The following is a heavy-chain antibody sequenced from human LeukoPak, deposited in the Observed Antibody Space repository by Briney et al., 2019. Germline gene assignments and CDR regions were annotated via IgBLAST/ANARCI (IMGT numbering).Heavy chain of an antibody. CDR2: ISGSGGST. CDR1: GFTFSSYA. D-gene: IGHD6-13*01. V-gene: IGHV3-23*01. CDR3: AKDVVASSWYDFPSYYFDY. J-gene: IGHJ4*02. Sequence: GGSLRLSCAASGFTFSSYAMSWVRQAPGKGLEWVSAISGSGGSTYYADSVKGRFTISRDNSKNTLYLQMNSLRAEDTAVYYCAKDVVASSWYDFPSYYFDYWGQGTLVTVSS.